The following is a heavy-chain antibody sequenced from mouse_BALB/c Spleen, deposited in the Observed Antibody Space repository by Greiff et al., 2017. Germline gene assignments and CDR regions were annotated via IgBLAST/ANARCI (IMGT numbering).Heavy chain of an antibody. J-gene: IGHJ3*01. V-gene: IGHV5-12-2*01. CDR3: ARHEGLRSWFAY. Sequence: DVQLQESGGGLVQPGGSLKLSCAASGFTFSSYTMSWVRQTPEKRLEWVAYISNGGGSTYYPDTVKGRFTISRDNAKNTLYLQMSSLKSEDTAMYYCARHEGLRSWFAYWGQGTLVTVSA. CDR2: ISNGGGST. CDR1: GFTFSSYT. D-gene: IGHD2-4*01.